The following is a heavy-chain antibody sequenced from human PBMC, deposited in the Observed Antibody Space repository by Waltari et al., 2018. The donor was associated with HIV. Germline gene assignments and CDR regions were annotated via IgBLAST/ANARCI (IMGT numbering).Heavy chain of an antibody. CDR1: GGSISSGNSY. Sequence: QVQLQESGPGLVKPSQTLSLTCTVSGGSISSGNSYWRWIRQPAGKGLEWIGRIFGSGGTNYNPSLKSRVTISVDTSKNQFSLRLSSLTAADTAVYFCARGIDDSTGYMKNGFDYWGQGTLVTVSS. V-gene: IGHV4-61*02. J-gene: IGHJ4*02. CDR3: ARGIDDSTGYMKNGFDY. D-gene: IGHD3-22*01. CDR2: IFGSGGT.